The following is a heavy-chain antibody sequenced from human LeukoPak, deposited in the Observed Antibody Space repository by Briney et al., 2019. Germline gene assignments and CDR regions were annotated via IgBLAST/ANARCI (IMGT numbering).Heavy chain of an antibody. Sequence: SETLSLTCTVSGGSIRSYYWSWIRQPPGKGLEWIGYMYYSGSTSYNPSLKSRVTISVDTSKNQFSLKLSSVTAADTAVYYCARERRYFDGFDPWGQGTLVTVSS. CDR2: MYYSGST. J-gene: IGHJ5*02. CDR3: ARERRYFDGFDP. CDR1: GGSIRSYY. V-gene: IGHV4-59*01. D-gene: IGHD3-9*01.